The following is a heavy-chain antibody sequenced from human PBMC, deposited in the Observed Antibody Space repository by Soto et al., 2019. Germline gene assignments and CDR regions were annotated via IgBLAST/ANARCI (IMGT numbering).Heavy chain of an antibody. V-gene: IGHV1-18*01. CDR2: ISAYNGNT. D-gene: IGHD3-3*01. Sequence: GGPVKVSCKASGYTFTTYAIHWVRQAPGQGLECMGWISAYNGNTNYAQKLQGRVTMTTDTSTSTAYMELRSLRSDDTAVYYCARDRAGTIFGVVTGYYYYMDVWGKGTTVTVSS. J-gene: IGHJ6*03. CDR3: ARDRAGTIFGVVTGYYYYMDV. CDR1: GYTFTTYA.